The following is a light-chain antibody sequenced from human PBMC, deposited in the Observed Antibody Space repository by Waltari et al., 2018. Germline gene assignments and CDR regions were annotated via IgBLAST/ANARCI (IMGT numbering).Light chain of an antibody. CDR3: QHSYTTPLT. J-gene: IGKJ4*01. CDR1: QAISIY. CDR2: AAS. Sequence: DIQMTQSPSSLSASVGDRVIITCRASQAISIYLNWYQQKPGKAPNLLIYAASTLQRGIPSRLSGSGSGTHFTPTISSLQPEDFATYYCQHSYTTPLTFGGGTKVEI. V-gene: IGKV1-39*01.